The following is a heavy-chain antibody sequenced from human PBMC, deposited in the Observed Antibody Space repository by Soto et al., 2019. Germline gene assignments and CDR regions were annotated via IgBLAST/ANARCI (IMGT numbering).Heavy chain of an antibody. D-gene: IGHD2-15*01. CDR3: ARLGPVVDEGDYFDY. CDR2: IYYSGST. J-gene: IGHJ4*02. V-gene: IGHV4-39*01. Sequence: QLQLQESGPGLVKPSETLSLTCTVSGGSISSSSYYWGWIRQPPGKGLEWIGSIYYSGSTYYNPSLKSRVTISVDTSKNQFSLKLSSVTAADTAVYYCARLGPVVDEGDYFDYWGQGTLVTVSS. CDR1: GGSISSSSYY.